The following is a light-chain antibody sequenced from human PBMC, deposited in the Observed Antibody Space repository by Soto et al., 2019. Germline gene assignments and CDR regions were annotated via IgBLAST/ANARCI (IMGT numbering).Light chain of an antibody. J-gene: IGKJ2*01. CDR2: KAS. V-gene: IGKV1-5*03. CDR3: QQYNSYPYT. Sequence: DIQMTQSPSTLSAPVGDGVTITCRASQDISTWLAWYQQKPGTAPKVLVYKASTLEGGVPSRFSGSGSGTEFTLTISGLQLVDFATYYCQQYNSYPYTFGQGTKLEIK. CDR1: QDISTW.